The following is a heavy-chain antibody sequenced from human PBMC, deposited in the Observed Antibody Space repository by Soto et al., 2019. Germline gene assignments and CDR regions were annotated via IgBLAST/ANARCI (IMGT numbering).Heavy chain of an antibody. CDR2: ISYDGRNK. V-gene: IGHV3-30-3*02. J-gene: IGHJ4*02. CDR1: GFIFSSYS. D-gene: IGHD2-21*02. CDR3: AKELQRSFDY. Sequence: PGGSLRLSCAASGFIFSSYSMHWVRQAPGKGLEWVAVISYDGRNKYHADSVKGRFTISRDNSKNTLYLQMNSLRAEDTAMYYCAKELQRSFDYWGQGTLLTVSS.